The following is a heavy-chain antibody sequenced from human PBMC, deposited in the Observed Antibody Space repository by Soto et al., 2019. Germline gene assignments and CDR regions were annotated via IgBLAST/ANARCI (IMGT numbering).Heavy chain of an antibody. CDR2: IIPIFGTA. CDR1: GGIFSSYA. D-gene: IGHD3-22*01. J-gene: IGHJ4*02. CDR3: ERGGSGYVWFNEF. Sequence: QEQLVQSGAEVKKPGSSVKVSCKASGGIFSSYAISWVRQAPGQGLEWMGGIIPIFGTANYEQKFQGRVTITADESTITAYMDLSSLKSEETAIYYCERGGSGYVWFNEFWGQGTLVTVSS. V-gene: IGHV1-69*01.